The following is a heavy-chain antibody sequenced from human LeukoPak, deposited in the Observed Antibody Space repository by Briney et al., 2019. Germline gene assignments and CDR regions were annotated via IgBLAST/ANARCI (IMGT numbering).Heavy chain of an antibody. J-gene: IGHJ4*02. CDR1: GYTFTNYG. CDR3: ARHSGSGWQALGY. Sequence: SVTVSSKPSGYTFTNYGISWVRQAPGLGLEWMGWTSYNGNTNYAQKFQDRVTMTTDTSTTTAYMELRSLESDDTAVYYCARHSGSGWQALGYWGQGTLVTVSS. D-gene: IGHD6-19*01. CDR2: TSYNGNT. V-gene: IGHV1-18*04.